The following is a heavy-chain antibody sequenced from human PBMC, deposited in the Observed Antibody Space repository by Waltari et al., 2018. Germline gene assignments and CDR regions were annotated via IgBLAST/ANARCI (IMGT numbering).Heavy chain of an antibody. CDR2: IYHSGST. CDR3: ARKATIVNYFDY. D-gene: IGHD5-12*01. J-gene: IGHJ4*02. Sequence: QVQLQESGPGLVKPSETLSLTCAVSGYSISSGYYWGWIRQPPGKGLEWIGSIYHSGSTYYNPSLKSRVTISVDTSKNQFSLKLSSVTAADTAVYYCARKATIVNYFDYWGQGTLVTVSS. CDR1: GYSISSGYY. V-gene: IGHV4-38-2*01.